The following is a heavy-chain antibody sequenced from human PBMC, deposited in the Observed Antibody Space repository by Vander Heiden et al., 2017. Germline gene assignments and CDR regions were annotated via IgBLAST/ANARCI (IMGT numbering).Heavy chain of an antibody. Sequence: QPGRSLRLSCAASGFNFRSYGMHWVRQAPGKGLEWVAVIWYDGSQKYYADSVKGRFTISRDNSKDTLYLQMKSLTADDTCFYYGVTTHTVMLGAEACDVWGQGTMGTVS. J-gene: IGHJ3*01. CDR2: IWYDGSQK. D-gene: IGHD4-17*01. V-gene: IGHV3-33*01. CDR1: GFNFRSYG. CDR3: VTTHTVMLGAEACDV.